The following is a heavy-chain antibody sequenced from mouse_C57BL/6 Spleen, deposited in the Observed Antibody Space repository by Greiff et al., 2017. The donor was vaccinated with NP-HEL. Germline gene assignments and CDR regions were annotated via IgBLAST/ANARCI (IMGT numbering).Heavy chain of an antibody. Sequence: QVQLQQSGAGLVKPGASVKISCTASGYAFSSYWMNWVKQWPGKGLEWIGQIYPGDGDANYNGKFKGKATLTADKSSSTAYMQLRCLTSEDSALYYCAIKGYSNGFAYWGQGTLVTVSA. V-gene: IGHV1-80*01. CDR3: AIKGYSNGFAY. CDR2: IYPGDGDA. J-gene: IGHJ3*01. D-gene: IGHD2-5*01. CDR1: GYAFSSYW.